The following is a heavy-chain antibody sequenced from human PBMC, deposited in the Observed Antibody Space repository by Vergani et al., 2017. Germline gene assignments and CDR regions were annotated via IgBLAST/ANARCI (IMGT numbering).Heavy chain of an antibody. D-gene: IGHD1-1*01. J-gene: IGHJ1*01. CDR3: ATKSCGTPGCQIGYFRE. V-gene: IGHV3-30*03. CDR2: ISYDGTQK. Sequence: QVHLVESGGGVVQPGRSLRLSCVVSGFTSSYYGMHWVRQAPGKRLEWVAVISYDGTQKYYADSVKGRFTISRDNSKSTIYLQMNSLRTEDTAVYYCATKSCGTPGCQIGYFREWGQGTLVTVSS. CDR1: GFTSSYYG.